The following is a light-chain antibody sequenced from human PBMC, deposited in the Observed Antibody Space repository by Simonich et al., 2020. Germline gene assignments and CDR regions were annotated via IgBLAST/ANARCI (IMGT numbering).Light chain of an antibody. CDR2: EGS. V-gene: IGLV2-23*01. CDR1: SSDVGSYKL. J-gene: IGLJ7*01. Sequence: QSALTQPASVSGSPGQSITISCTGTSSDVGSYKLVSWYQQHPGKAPKLMIYEGSKRPSGGSNRFSGSKSGNTASLTISGLQAEDEADYYCCSYAGSSNAVFGGGTQLTVL. CDR3: CSYAGSSNAV.